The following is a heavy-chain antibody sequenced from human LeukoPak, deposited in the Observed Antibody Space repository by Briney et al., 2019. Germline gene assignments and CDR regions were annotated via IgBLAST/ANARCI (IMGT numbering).Heavy chain of an antibody. CDR1: GLTFSSFY. V-gene: IGHV3-7*05. Sequence: GWSLRLSCGASGLTFSSFYMTWVRQAPGKGLEWLANIRPDGGPKHYVDSLKGRFTTSRDDAKNSLYLEMNSLRVDDTAVYYCAAKGSGMYWGQGTLVTVSS. CDR2: IRPDGGPK. J-gene: IGHJ4*02. CDR3: AAKGSGMY.